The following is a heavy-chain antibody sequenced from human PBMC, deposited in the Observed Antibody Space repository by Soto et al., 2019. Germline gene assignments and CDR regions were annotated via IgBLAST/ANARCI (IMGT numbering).Heavy chain of an antibody. V-gene: IGHV5-51*01. D-gene: IGHD3-16*02. CDR3: ARVGRYDYVWGSYRYTYTEDAFDI. J-gene: IGHJ3*02. CDR1: GYSFTSYW. CDR2: IYPGDSDT. Sequence: GESLKISCKGSGYSFTSYWIGWVRQMPGKGLEWMGIIYPGDSDTRYSPSFQGQVTISADKSISTAYLQWSSLKASDTAMYYCARVGRYDYVWGSYRYTYTEDAFDIWGQGTMVTVSS.